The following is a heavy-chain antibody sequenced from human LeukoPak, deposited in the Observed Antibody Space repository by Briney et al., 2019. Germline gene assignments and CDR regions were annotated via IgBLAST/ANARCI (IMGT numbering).Heavy chain of an antibody. V-gene: IGHV1-2*02. J-gene: IGHJ5*02. Sequence: ASVKVSCKASGYTLTGYYMHWVRQAPGQGLEWMGWINPNSGGTNYAQKFQGRVTMTRDTSISTAYMELSRLRSDDTAVYYCARVATVTNNWFDPWGQGTLVTVSS. D-gene: IGHD4-17*01. CDR2: INPNSGGT. CDR3: ARVATVTNNWFDP. CDR1: GYTLTGYY.